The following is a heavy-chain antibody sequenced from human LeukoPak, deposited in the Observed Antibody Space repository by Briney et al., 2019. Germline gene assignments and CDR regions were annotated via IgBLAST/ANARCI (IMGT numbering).Heavy chain of an antibody. D-gene: IGHD6-6*01. Sequence: GGSLRLSCAASGFTFDDYAMHWVRQAPGKGLEWVSGISWNSGSIGYADSVKGRFTISRDNAKNSLYLQMNSLRAEDTAVYYCARDLSIAARPDYFDYWGQGTLVTVSS. CDR2: ISWNSGSI. V-gene: IGHV3-9*01. J-gene: IGHJ4*02. CDR3: ARDLSIAARPDYFDY. CDR1: GFTFDDYA.